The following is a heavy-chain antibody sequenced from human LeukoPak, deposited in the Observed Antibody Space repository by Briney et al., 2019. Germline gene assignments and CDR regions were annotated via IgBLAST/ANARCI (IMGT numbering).Heavy chain of an antibody. CDR1: GFTFSSYG. Sequence: GGSLRLSCAASGFTFSSYGMHWVRQAPGKGLEWVAVTSFDDSKKYDADSVTGRFTISRDNSKNTLYLQMSSLRGEDTAVYYCARDLAVTTPIYYFDYWGQGTLVTVSS. CDR2: TSFDDSKK. CDR3: ARDLAVTTPIYYFDY. D-gene: IGHD4-11*01. V-gene: IGHV3-30*19. J-gene: IGHJ4*02.